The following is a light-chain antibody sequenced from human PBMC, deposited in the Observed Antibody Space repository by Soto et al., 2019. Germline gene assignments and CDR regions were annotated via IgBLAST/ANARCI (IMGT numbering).Light chain of an antibody. CDR2: GAS. J-gene: IGKJ1*01. Sequence: EIVLTQSPGTLSLSPGERATLSCRASQSVRSSYLAWYQQRPGQAPRLLIYGASSRATGIPDRFSGSGSGSDFTLTISRLEPEDFAVYYCQQFDSSLTWRFGQGTKVDIK. CDR3: QQFDSSLTWR. CDR1: QSVRSSY. V-gene: IGKV3-20*01.